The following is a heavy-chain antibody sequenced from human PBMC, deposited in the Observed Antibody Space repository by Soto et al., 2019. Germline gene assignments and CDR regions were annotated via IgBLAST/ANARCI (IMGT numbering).Heavy chain of an antibody. J-gene: IGHJ4*02. Sequence: EVQLVESGGGLVKPGGSLRLSCAASGFTFSSYSMNWVRQAPGKGLEWVSSISSSSSYIYYADSVKGRFTSSRDNAKNSLSLQMNSLTAEDTAVYYCARGLHCSGGSCVFDYWGQGTLVTVSS. V-gene: IGHV3-21*04. CDR1: GFTFSSYS. CDR3: ARGLHCSGGSCVFDY. CDR2: ISSSSSYI. D-gene: IGHD2-15*01.